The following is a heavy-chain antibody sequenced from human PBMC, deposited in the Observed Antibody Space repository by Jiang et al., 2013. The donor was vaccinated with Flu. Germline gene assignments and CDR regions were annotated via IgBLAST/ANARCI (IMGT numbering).Heavy chain of an antibody. CDR3: ARRHVESSEYSDAFDV. V-gene: IGHV2-70*11. Sequence: KPTQTLTLTCTCSGFSLNTGGIFVSWIRQPPGKALEWLARIDWDNEKYYSTSLRTRLTISKDSTTNQVVLTMTDMDPDDTATYYCARRHVESSEYSDAFDVWGQGTTSHRLF. J-gene: IGHJ3*01. CDR1: GFSLNTGGIF. D-gene: IGHD5-12*01. CDR2: IDWDNEK.